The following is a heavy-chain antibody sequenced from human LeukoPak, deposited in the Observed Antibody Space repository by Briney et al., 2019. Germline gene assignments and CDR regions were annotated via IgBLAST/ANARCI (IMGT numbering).Heavy chain of an antibody. Sequence: SVKVSCKASGGTFSSYAISWVRQAPGQGLEWMGGIIPIFGTANYAQKFQGRVTITADESTSTAYMELSSLRSEDTAVYYCARDRELAYYDSSGYYPYYFDYWGQGTLVTVSS. D-gene: IGHD3-22*01. J-gene: IGHJ4*02. CDR3: ARDRELAYYDSSGYYPYYFDY. V-gene: IGHV1-69*13. CDR1: GGTFSSYA. CDR2: IIPIFGTA.